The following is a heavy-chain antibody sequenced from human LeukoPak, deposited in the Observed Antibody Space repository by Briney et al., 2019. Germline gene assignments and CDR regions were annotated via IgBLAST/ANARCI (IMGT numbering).Heavy chain of an antibody. CDR1: GFTFSSYW. V-gene: IGHV3-74*01. J-gene: IGHJ4*02. CDR3: ARGSTQYSSGWYGLDY. CDR2: VNSDGSST. Sequence: GGSLRLSCAASGFTFSSYWMHWVRQAPGKGLVWVSRVNSDGSSTTYADSVKGRFTISGDNAKNTLYLQMNSLRAEDTAVYYCARGSTQYSSGWYGLDYWGQGTLVTVSS. D-gene: IGHD6-19*01.